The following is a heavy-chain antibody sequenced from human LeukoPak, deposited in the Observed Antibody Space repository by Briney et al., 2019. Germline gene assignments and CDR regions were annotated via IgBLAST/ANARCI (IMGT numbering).Heavy chain of an antibody. J-gene: IGHJ5*02. Sequence: SETLSLTCTVSGGSISSYYWSWIRQPPGKGLEWIGYIYYSGSTNYNPSLKSRVTISVDTSKNQFSLKLSSVTAADTAVYYCAGLFTSPGWFDPWGQGTLVTVSS. D-gene: IGHD2-21*01. CDR3: AGLFTSPGWFDP. V-gene: IGHV4-59*08. CDR2: IYYSGST. CDR1: GGSISSYY.